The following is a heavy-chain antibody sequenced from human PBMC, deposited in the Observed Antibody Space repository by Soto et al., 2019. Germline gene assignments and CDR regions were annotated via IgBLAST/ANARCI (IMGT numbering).Heavy chain of an antibody. J-gene: IGHJ3*02. V-gene: IGHV3-7*02. CDR3: AMCDYCDSSGPFSDAFDI. CDR1: GFTFSSHW. CDR2: IKPDGSEK. D-gene: IGHD3-22*01. Sequence: GGSLRLSCAASGFTFSSHWMSWVRQAPGKGLEWVANIKPDGSEKWYVDSVKGRFTISRDNAKNSLYLQMNSLRAEDTAVYYCAMCDYCDSSGPFSDAFDIWGQGTMVTVSS.